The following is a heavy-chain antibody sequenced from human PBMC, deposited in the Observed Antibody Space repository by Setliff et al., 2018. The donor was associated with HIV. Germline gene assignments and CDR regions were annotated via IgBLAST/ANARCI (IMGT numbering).Heavy chain of an antibody. CDR1: GYTFTSYD. D-gene: IGHD3-3*01. CDR3: ARQVNFWSGYFDY. V-gene: IGHV1-8*03. CDR2: MNPNGGNA. Sequence: ASVKVSCKASGYTFTSYDINWVRQATGQGLEWMGWMNPNGGNAGYAQKFQGRVTITADESTSTAYMELSSLRSDDTAVYYCARQVNFWSGYFDYWGQGTLVTVSS. J-gene: IGHJ4*02.